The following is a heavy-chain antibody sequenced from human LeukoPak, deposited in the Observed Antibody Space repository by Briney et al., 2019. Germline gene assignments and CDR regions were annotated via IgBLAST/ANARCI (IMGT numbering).Heavy chain of an antibody. J-gene: IGHJ4*02. CDR3: AREGGLFRPLDY. CDR2: VRLDGKT. Sequence: PSETLSLTCGVSGGSVTSTNWWTWVRQPPGKGLEWIGEVRLDGKTHYNPSLQSRLTILVSLSENHISLRLTSVTAADTAVYYCAREGGLFRPLDYSGQGTLVTVSS. V-gene: IGHV4-4*02. CDR1: GGSVTSTNW.